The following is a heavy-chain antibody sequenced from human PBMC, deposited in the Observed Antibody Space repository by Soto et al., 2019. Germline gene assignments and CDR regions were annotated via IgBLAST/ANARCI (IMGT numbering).Heavy chain of an antibody. V-gene: IGHV1-18*01. J-gene: IGHJ6*02. CDR1: GYTFTSYG. CDR2: ISAYNGNT. Sequence: QVQLVQSGAEVKKPGASVKVSCKASGYTFTSYGISWVRQAPGQGLEWMGWISAYNGNTNYAQKLQGRVAMTTDTSTSTAYMELRSLRSDDTAVYYCAREGPRTRDGEVALGMDVWGQGTTVTVSS. D-gene: IGHD2-21*01. CDR3: AREGPRTRDGEVALGMDV.